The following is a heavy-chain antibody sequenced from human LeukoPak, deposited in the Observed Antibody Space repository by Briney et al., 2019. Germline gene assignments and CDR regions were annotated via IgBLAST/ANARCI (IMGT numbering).Heavy chain of an antibody. D-gene: IGHD5-12*01. Sequence: PGGSLRLSCAASGFTFSSYSMNWVRQAPGKGLEWVSSISSSSCIYYADSVKGRFTISRDNAKNSLYLQMNSLRAEDTAVYYCARDRSGGYSGYDFDYWGQGTLVTVSS. CDR1: GFTFSSYS. CDR3: ARDRSGGYSGYDFDY. V-gene: IGHV3-21*01. J-gene: IGHJ4*02. CDR2: ISSSSCI.